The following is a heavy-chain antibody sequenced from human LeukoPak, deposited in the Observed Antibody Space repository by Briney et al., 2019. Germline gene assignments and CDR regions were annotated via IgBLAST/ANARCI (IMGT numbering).Heavy chain of an antibody. Sequence: RESISLACAASASIFNGHWMHWVRQAPGKGLMWVSHIIGVVSNTNYAYSVKGRFAISRDNAKNTLYLQMNSLRGEDTAVYYCTRDVGFCSGGRCFPSGPADYWGQGTLVTVSS. CDR2: IIGVVSNT. J-gene: IGHJ4*02. V-gene: IGHV3-74*01. CDR3: TRDVGFCSGGRCFPSGPADY. CDR1: ASIFNGHW. D-gene: IGHD2-15*01.